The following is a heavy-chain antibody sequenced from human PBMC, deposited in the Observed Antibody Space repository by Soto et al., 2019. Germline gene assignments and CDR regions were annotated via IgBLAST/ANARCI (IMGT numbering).Heavy chain of an antibody. CDR1: GFTFSSYS. Sequence: EVQLVESGGGLVKPGGSLRLSCAASGFTFSSYSMNWVRQAPGKGLEWVSSISSTSTYIYDADSVKGRFTISRDNAKNSLYLQMNSLRSEDTAVYYCARDLLTTVTTLGYWGQGTLVTVSS. CDR3: ARDLLTTVTTLGY. D-gene: IGHD4-4*01. V-gene: IGHV3-21*01. J-gene: IGHJ4*02. CDR2: ISSTSTYI.